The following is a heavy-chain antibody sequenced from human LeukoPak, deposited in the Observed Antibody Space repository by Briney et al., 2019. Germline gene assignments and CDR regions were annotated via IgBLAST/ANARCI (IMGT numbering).Heavy chain of an antibody. V-gene: IGHV1-18*01. D-gene: IGHD1-26*01. CDR1: GYTFTSYG. J-gene: IGHJ6*02. CDR3: ARVIVVATNYYYYGMDV. Sequence: ASVKVSCKASGYTFTSYGISWVQQAPGQGLEWMGWISAYNGNTNYAQKLQGRVTMTTDTSTSTAYMELRSLRSDDTAVYYCARVIVVATNYYYYGMDVWGQGTTVTVSS. CDR2: ISAYNGNT.